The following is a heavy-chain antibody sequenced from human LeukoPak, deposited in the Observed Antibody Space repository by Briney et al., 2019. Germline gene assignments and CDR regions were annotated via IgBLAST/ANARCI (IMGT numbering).Heavy chain of an antibody. CDR1: GGSISSGSYY. CDR3: ASSLYYYDSSGYYSDAFDI. CDR2: IYTSRST. V-gene: IGHV4-61*02. Sequence: ASQTLSLTCTVSGGSISSGSYYWSWIRQPAGKGLEWIGRIYTSRSTNYNPSLKSRVTISVDTSKKQFSLKLSSVTAADTAVYYCASSLYYYDSSGYYSDAFDIWGQGTMVTVSS. D-gene: IGHD3-22*01. J-gene: IGHJ3*02.